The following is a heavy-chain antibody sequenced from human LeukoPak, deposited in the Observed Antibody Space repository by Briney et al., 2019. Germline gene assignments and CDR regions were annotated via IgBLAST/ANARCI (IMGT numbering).Heavy chain of an antibody. Sequence: ASVKVSCKASGYTFTSYGISWVRQAPGQGLEWMGWISAYNGNTNYAQKLQGRVTMTTDTSTSTAYMELRSLRSDDTAVYYCARVSDSSGWWDYYYYYYMDVWGKGTTVTVSS. CDR1: GYTFTSYG. CDR3: ARVSDSSGWWDYYYYYYMDV. CDR2: ISAYNGNT. J-gene: IGHJ6*03. D-gene: IGHD6-19*01. V-gene: IGHV1-18*01.